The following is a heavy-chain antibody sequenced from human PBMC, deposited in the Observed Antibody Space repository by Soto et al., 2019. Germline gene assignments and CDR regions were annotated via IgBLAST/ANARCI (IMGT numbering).Heavy chain of an antibody. CDR3: AKDLKVVVVPAASMYWYFDL. CDR2: ISGSGGST. V-gene: IGHV3-23*01. J-gene: IGHJ2*01. D-gene: IGHD2-2*01. Sequence: EVQLLESGGGLVQPGGSLRLSCTASGFTFSSYAMSWVRQAPGKGLEWVSAISGSGGSTYYADSVKGRFTISRDNSKNTLYLQMNSLRAEDTAVYYCAKDLKVVVVPAASMYWYFDLWGRGTLVTVSS. CDR1: GFTFSSYA.